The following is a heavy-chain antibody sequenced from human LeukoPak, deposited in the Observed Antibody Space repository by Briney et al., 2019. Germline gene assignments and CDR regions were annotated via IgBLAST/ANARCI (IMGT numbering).Heavy chain of an antibody. J-gene: IGHJ4*02. CDR3: ARDRGVYCSSGTCEAPY. D-gene: IGHD2-15*01. V-gene: IGHV3-21*04. CDR2: LSFVTTYV. Sequence: GGSLRLSCAASGFIFSSYSMNWVRQAPGKGLEWVSSLSFVTTYVYYADSVKGRFTISRDNAKNSLYLQMNSLRAEDTAVYYCARDRGVYCSSGTCEAPYWGQGTLVTVSS. CDR1: GFIFSSYS.